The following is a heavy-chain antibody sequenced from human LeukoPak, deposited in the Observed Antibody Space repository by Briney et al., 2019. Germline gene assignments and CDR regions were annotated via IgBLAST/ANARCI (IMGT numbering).Heavy chain of an antibody. D-gene: IGHD3-22*01. V-gene: IGHV3-23*01. Sequence: GGPLRLSCAASGFTFSSYAMSWVRQAPGGGLEWVSAIGGTSGSTYYADSVKGRFTISRDNSKNTLYLQMNSLRAEDTAVYYCAKRDSSGYYYFDYWGQGTLVTVSS. CDR1: GFTFSSYA. CDR2: IGGTSGST. CDR3: AKRDSSGYYYFDY. J-gene: IGHJ4*02.